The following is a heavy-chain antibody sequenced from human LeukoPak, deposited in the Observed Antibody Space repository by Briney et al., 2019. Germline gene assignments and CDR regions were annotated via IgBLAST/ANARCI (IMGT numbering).Heavy chain of an antibody. CDR3: ARGDAYALKY. Sequence: GGSLRLSCAASGFTFSSSWMHWVRQAPGKGLVWVSRINSDGTTTAYADSVKGRFTISRDNAKNTLYLQTNSLRAEDTAVYYCARGDAYALKYWGQGTLATVSS. CDR2: INSDGTTT. D-gene: IGHD2-2*01. CDR1: GFTFSSSW. V-gene: IGHV3-74*01. J-gene: IGHJ4*02.